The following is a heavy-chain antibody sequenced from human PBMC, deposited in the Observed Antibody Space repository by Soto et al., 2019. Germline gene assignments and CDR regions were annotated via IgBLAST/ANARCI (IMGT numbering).Heavy chain of an antibody. CDR2: IYYRGSA. CDR1: GGSINNYY. Sequence: SETLSLTCTVSGGSINNYYWSWFRQPPGKGLEWIGSIYYRGSANNNPSLKSRLTISVDTSKNQFSLKLSSVTAADTAIYYCVRANYFDFWGQGTLVTVSS. V-gene: IGHV4-59*01. J-gene: IGHJ4*02. CDR3: VRANYFDF.